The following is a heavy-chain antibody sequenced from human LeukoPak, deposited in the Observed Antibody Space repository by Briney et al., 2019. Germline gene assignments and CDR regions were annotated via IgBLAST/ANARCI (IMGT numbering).Heavy chain of an antibody. D-gene: IGHD2-15*01. CDR1: GYTFTSYD. Sequence: ASVKVSCKASGYTFTSYDMNRVRQATGQGLEWMGWINPNSGDTGYAQKFQGRVTMTRNTSISTAYMELSSLRSEDTAVYYCARVARGPYCSGGSCYSEQYFQHWGQGTLVTVSS. V-gene: IGHV1-8*02. CDR2: INPNSGDT. J-gene: IGHJ1*01. CDR3: ARVARGPYCSGGSCYSEQYFQH.